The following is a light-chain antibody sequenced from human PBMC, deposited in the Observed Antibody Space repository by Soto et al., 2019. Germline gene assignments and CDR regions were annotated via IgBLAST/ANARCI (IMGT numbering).Light chain of an antibody. CDR3: MQALQTPT. CDR1: QSLLQSNGYNY. J-gene: IGKJ1*01. Sequence: DIVMTQSPLFLPVTPGEPASISCRSSQSLLQSNGYNYLDWYVQKPGQSPQLLIYLGSNRASGVPDRFSGSESGTDFTLKISRVEAEDVGVYYCMQALQTPTVGQGTKVDSK. V-gene: IGKV2-28*01. CDR2: LGS.